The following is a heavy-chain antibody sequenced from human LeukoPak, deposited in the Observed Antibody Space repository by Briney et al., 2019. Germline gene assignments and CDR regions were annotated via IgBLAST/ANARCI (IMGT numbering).Heavy chain of an antibody. V-gene: IGHV3-21*01. J-gene: IGHJ3*02. Sequence: GGSLRLSCAASGFTFSSYSMNWVRQAPGKGLDWVSSISSSSSYIYYADSVKGRFTISRDNAKNSLYLQMNSLRAEDTAVYYCARDRERTDAFDIWGQGTMVTVSS. D-gene: IGHD1-1*01. CDR1: GFTFSSYS. CDR2: ISSSSSYI. CDR3: ARDRERTDAFDI.